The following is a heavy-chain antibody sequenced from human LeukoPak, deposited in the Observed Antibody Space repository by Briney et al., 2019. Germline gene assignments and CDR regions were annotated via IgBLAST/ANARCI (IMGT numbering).Heavy chain of an antibody. D-gene: IGHD3-3*01. CDR2: ISGSGPGT. Sequence: GGSLRLSCAASGFTFSNYAMSWVRQAPGKGLEWVSCISGSGPGTYYADSVKGRFTISRDNSKNTLYLQMNSLRAEDTAVYYCAKGASGYRIAGIARNWFDPWGQGTLVTVSS. J-gene: IGHJ5*02. V-gene: IGHV3-23*01. CDR1: GFTFSNYA. CDR3: AKGASGYRIAGIARNWFDP.